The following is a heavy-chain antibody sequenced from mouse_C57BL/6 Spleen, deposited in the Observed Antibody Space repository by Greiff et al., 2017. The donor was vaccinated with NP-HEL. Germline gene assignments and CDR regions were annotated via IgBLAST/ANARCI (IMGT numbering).Heavy chain of an antibody. D-gene: IGHD4-1*01. CDR2: IDPSDSDT. CDR1: GYTFTSYW. CDR3: ARWETRYWYCDV. V-gene: IGHV1-52*01. Sequence: QVQLQQPGAELVRPGSSVKLSCKASGYTFTSYWMHWVKQRPIQGLEWIGNIDPSDSDTPYNQKFKDKATLTVEKSSSPAYMQLSNVTAEESSGYGCARWETRYWYCDVWGTGTTVTVSS. J-gene: IGHJ1*03.